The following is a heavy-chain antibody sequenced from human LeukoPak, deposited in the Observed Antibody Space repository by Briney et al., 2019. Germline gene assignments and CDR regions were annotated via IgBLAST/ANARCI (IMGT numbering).Heavy chain of an antibody. V-gene: IGHV1-2*02. J-gene: IGHJ5*02. CDR2: INPNSGGT. CDR1: GYTFIDYY. D-gene: IGHD3-22*01. Sequence: ASVKVSCKASGYTFIDYYMHWVRQAPGQGLEWMGWINPNSGGTNYAQKFQGRVTMTRDTSISTAYMELSRLRSDDTAVYYCAKQRRTYYYDSSGYYGWFDPWGQGTLVTVSS. CDR3: AKQRRTYYYDSSGYYGWFDP.